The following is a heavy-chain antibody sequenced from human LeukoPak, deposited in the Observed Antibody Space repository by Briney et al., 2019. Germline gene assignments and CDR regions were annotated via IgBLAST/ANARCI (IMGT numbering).Heavy chain of an antibody. CDR1: GYTFTSYY. CDR3: ARSRGYSYGFLS. CDR2: IIPIFGTA. Sequence: SVKVSCKASGYTFTSYYMHWVRQAPGQGLEWMGGIIPIFGTANYAQKFQGRVTITADESTSTAYMELSSLRSEDTAVYCCARSRGYSYGFLSWGQGTLVTVSS. D-gene: IGHD5-18*01. J-gene: IGHJ4*02. V-gene: IGHV1-69*13.